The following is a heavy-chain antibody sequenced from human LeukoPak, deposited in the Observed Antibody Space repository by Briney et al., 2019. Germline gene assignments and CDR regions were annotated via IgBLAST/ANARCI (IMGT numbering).Heavy chain of an antibody. D-gene: IGHD3-22*01. Sequence: SETLSLTCAVYGGSFSGYYWSWIRQPPGKGLEWIGEINHSGSTNYNPSLKSRVTISVDTSKNQFSLKLSSVTAADTAVYYCVGDSSGSYYYFDYWGQGTLVTVSS. CDR2: INHSGST. CDR3: VGDSSGSYYYFDY. J-gene: IGHJ4*02. CDR1: GGSFSGYY. V-gene: IGHV4-34*01.